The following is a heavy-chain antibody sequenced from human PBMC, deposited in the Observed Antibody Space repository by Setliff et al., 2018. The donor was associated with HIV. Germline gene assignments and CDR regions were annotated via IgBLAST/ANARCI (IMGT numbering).Heavy chain of an antibody. CDR1: GYSFTNYW. V-gene: IGHV5-51*01. CDR2: IYPGDSDT. D-gene: IGHD2-21*02. CDR3: ARLSVVTATRIYYFDY. J-gene: IGHJ4*02. Sequence: GESLKISCKGSGYSFTNYWIGWVRQMPGKGLEWMGIIYPGDSDTRYSPSFQGQVTISADKSISTAYLQWSSLMASDTAMYYCARLSVVTATRIYYFDYWGQGTLVTVSS.